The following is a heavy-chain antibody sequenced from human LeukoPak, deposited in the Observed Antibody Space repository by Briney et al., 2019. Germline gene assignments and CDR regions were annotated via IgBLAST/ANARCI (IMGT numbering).Heavy chain of an antibody. V-gene: IGHV1-69*13. CDR2: IIPIFGTA. CDR1: GATFSSYA. J-gene: IGHJ4*02. CDR3: ARAQSYGDYFDY. Sequence: ASVKLSCKASGATFSSYAISWVRQAPGQGLEWMGGIIPIFGTANYAQKFQGRVTITSDESTSTAYMELSSLRSEATAVYCCARAQSYGDYFDYWGQGTLVTVSS. D-gene: IGHD3-10*01.